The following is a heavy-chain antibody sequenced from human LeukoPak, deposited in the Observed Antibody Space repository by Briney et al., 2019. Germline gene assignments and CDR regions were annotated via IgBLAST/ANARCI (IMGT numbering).Heavy chain of an antibody. J-gene: IGHJ4*02. Sequence: SETLSLTCTVSGGSVTSDSYSWGWIRQPPGKGLQWIVTLSHNGLNYYNPSLKSRVAMPVDTSKNQFSLRLGSLTAADTAVYYCARLRGGIQLWGDWGQGTLVTVSS. V-gene: IGHV4-39*01. CDR2: LSHNGLN. CDR3: ARLRGGIQLWGD. CDR1: GGSVTSDSYS. D-gene: IGHD5-18*01.